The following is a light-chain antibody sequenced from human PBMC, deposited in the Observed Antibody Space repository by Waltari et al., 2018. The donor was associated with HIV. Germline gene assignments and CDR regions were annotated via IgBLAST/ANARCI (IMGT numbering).Light chain of an antibody. CDR1: RSDVGAYHY. V-gene: IGLV2-8*01. Sequence: QSALAQPPSASGSAGQSVTISCTGTRSDVGAYHYVSWYQQHPGKSPKLIIYDVTKRPSGVPDRFSGSKSGNTASLTVSGLQGEDEADYYCSSYADSDTPVVFGGGTKLTVL. CDR2: DVT. CDR3: SSYADSDTPVV. J-gene: IGLJ2*01.